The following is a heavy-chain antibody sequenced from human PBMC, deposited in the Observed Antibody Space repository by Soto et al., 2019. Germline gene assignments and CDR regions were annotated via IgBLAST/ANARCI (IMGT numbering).Heavy chain of an antibody. V-gene: IGHV4-61*01. CDR3: ARSIPAKFGVVIIFDY. D-gene: IGHD3-3*01. J-gene: IGHJ4*02. CDR1: GGSVSSGSYY. CDR2: IYYSGST. Sequence: SETLSLTCTVSGGSVSSGSYYWSWIRQPPGKGLEWIGYIYYSGSTNYNPSLKSRVTISVDTSKNQFSLKLSSVTAADTAVYSCARSIPAKFGVVIIFDYWGQGTLVTVSS.